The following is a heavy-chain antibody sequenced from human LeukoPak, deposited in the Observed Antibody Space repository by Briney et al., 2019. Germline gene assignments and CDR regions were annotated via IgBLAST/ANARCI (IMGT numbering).Heavy chain of an antibody. CDR2: IKQDGREK. V-gene: IGHV3-7*01. Sequence: PGGSLRLSCAASGFTLGSYWMTWVPQAPGKGLEWVANIKQDGREKYYVDSVRGRFTISRDNAKNSLYLQMNSLGAGDSAVYYCARNSKGIIVGVGAPNFCYYFMDVWGRGTTVTVS. J-gene: IGHJ6*03. CDR3: ARNSKGIIVGVGAPNFCYYFMDV. CDR1: GFTLGSYW. D-gene: IGHD1-26*01.